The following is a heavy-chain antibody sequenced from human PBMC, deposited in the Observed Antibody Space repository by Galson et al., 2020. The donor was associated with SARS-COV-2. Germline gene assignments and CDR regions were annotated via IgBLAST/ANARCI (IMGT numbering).Heavy chain of an antibody. CDR3: ARDQVTAYFDY. V-gene: IGHV3-30*01. J-gene: IGHJ4*02. D-gene: IGHD2-21*02. CDR1: GFTFSSYA. CDR2: ISYDGSNK. Sequence: GESLKIYCAASGFTFSSYAMHWVRQAPGKGLEWVAVISYDGSNKYYADSVKGRFTISRDNSKNTLYLQMNSLRAEDTAVYYCARDQVTAYFDYWGQGTLVTVSS.